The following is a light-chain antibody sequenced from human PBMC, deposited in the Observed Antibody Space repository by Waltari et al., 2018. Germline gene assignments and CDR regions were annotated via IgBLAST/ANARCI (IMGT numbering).Light chain of an antibody. CDR1: SLRSYY. J-gene: IGLJ2*01. Sequence: SSELTQDPAVSVALGQTVRITCQGDSLRSYYASWYQQKPGQAPVLVIYGKNNRPSAIPDLFSGYSSGNTASLTITGAQAEDEADYYCNSRDSSGNHPVVFGGGTKLTVL. CDR2: GKN. CDR3: NSRDSSGNHPVV. V-gene: IGLV3-19*01.